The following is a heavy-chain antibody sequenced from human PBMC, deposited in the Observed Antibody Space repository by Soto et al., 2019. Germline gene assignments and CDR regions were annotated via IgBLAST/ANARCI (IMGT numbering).Heavy chain of an antibody. CDR1: VYTFTSYD. D-gene: IGHD3-10*01. J-gene: IGHJ5*02. CDR2: INPNSGNT. CDR3: ARGSSLWFGEPDP. Sequence: VXSVKVSCKASVYTFTSYDINWVRQATGQGLEWMGWINPNSGNTGYAQKFQGRVTMTRNTSISTAYMELSSLRSEDTAVYYCARGSSLWFGEPDPWGQGTLVTVSS. V-gene: IGHV1-8*01.